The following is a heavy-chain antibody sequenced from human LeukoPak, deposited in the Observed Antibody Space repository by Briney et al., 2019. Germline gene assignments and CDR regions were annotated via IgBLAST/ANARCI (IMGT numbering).Heavy chain of an antibody. V-gene: IGHV4-59*01. CDR3: ARVGYHGSGSYYNTRRFDP. D-gene: IGHD3-10*01. Sequence: PSETLSLTCTVSGGSISSYYWSWIRQPPGKGLEWIGYIYYSGSTNYNPSLKSRVTISVDTSKNQFSLKLSSVTAADTAVYYCARVGYHGSGSYYNTRRFDPWGQGTLVTVSS. CDR1: GGSISSYY. J-gene: IGHJ5*02. CDR2: IYYSGST.